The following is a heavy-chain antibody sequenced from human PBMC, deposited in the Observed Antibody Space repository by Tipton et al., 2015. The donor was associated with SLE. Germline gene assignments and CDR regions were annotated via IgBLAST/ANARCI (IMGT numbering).Heavy chain of an antibody. J-gene: IGHJ4*02. CDR1: GGSFSGYY. V-gene: IGHV4-34*01. Sequence: TLSLTCAVYGGSFSGYYWSWIRQPPGKGLEWIGEINHSGSTNYNPSLKSRVTISVDTSKNQFSLKLSSVTAADTAVYYCARTQGAAMVTLFDYWGQGTLVTVSS. D-gene: IGHD5-18*01. CDR3: ARTQGAAMVTLFDY. CDR2: INHSGST.